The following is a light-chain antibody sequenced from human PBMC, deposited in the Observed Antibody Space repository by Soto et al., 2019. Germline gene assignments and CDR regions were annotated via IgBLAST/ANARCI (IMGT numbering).Light chain of an antibody. J-gene: IGKJ5*01. CDR3: QQRSNWPLT. CDR2: DAS. V-gene: IGKV3-11*01. Sequence: EIVLTQSPATLSLSPVERATLSWRASRSVSSYLAWYQQKPGQAPRLLIYDASNRATGIPARFSGSGSGTDFTLTISSLEPEDFAVYYCQQRSNWPLTFGQGTRLEIK. CDR1: RSVSSY.